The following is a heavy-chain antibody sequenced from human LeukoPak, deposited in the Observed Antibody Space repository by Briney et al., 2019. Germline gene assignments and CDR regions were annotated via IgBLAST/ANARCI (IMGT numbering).Heavy chain of an antibody. V-gene: IGHV6-1*01. CDR3: ARETDYPYYYGMDV. J-gene: IGHJ6*04. CDR2: TYYRSKWYN. Sequence: SQTLSLTCAISGDSVSSNSAAWNWIRQSPPRGLEWLGRTYYRSKWYNDYAVSVKSRMSINPDTSKNQFSLQLNSVTPEDTAVYYCARETDYPYYYGMDVWGKGTTVTVSS. D-gene: IGHD3-16*01. CDR1: GDSVSSNSAA.